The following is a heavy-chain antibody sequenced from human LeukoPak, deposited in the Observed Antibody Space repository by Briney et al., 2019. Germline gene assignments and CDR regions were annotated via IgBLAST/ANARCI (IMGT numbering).Heavy chain of an antibody. CDR1: GDSVSSNSAA. V-gene: IGHV6-1*01. J-gene: IGHJ2*01. Sequence: SQTLSLTCAISGDSVSSNSAAWNWVRQSPSRGLEWLGRTYYRSKWYNDYAVSVKSRITINPDTSKNQFSLQLNSVTPEDTAVYYCARDSPLTTVTTFPYWYFDLWGRGTLVTVSS. CDR2: TYYRSKWYN. D-gene: IGHD4-17*01. CDR3: ARDSPLTTVTTFPYWYFDL.